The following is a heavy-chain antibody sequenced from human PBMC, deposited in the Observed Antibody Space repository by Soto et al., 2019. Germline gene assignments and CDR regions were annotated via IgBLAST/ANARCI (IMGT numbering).Heavy chain of an antibody. D-gene: IGHD3-22*01. J-gene: IGHJ2*01. CDR1: GASINNNDYY. V-gene: IGHV4-30-4*01. CDR3: ARMSYFYDKWYFDL. CDR2: VYYSGST. Sequence: QLQESGPGLVMPSQTLSLTCTVSGASINNNDYYWSWIRQTPGKGLEWIGYVYYSGSTDYIPSLKSRLSMSIDKSQNQFTLKLNSVTAADTATYYCARMSYFYDKWYFDLWGRGTLGTVSA.